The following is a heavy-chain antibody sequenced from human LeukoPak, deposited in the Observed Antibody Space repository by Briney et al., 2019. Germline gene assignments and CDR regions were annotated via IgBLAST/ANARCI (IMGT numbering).Heavy chain of an antibody. V-gene: IGHV3-30*18. D-gene: IGHD6-19*01. J-gene: IGHJ4*02. CDR3: AKDSSYYSGWYFDY. CDR2: ISYDGSNK. CDR1: GFTFSSYG. Sequence: GGSLRLSCAASGFTFSSYGMHWVRQAPGKGLEWVAVISYDGSNKYYADSVKGRFTISRDNSKNTLYLQMNSLRAEDTAVYYCAKDSSYYSGWYFDYWGQGTLVTVSS.